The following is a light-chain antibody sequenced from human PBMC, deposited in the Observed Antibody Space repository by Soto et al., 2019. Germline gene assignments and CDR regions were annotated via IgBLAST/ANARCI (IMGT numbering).Light chain of an antibody. J-gene: IGKJ3*01. Sequence: EIVLTQSPATLSVSPGERATLSCRASQSVSSSLVWYQQKPGQPPRLLIYDASNRATAIPARFSGSGSGTDFSLTISSLEPDDFAVYYCQQRNTWLFTFGPGTKVDIK. CDR1: QSVSSS. V-gene: IGKV3-11*01. CDR3: QQRNTWLFT. CDR2: DAS.